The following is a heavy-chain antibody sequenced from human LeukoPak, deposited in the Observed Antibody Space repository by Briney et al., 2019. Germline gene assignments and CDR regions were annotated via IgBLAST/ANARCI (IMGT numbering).Heavy chain of an antibody. V-gene: IGHV3-48*01. CDR2: ISSSSSTI. CDR1: GFTFSSYS. CDR3: ARDGGYSGYDADC. J-gene: IGHJ4*02. Sequence: GGSLRLSCAASGFTFSSYSMNWVRQAPGKGLEWVSYISSSSSTIYYADSVKGRFTISRDNAKNSLYLQMNSLRAEDTAVYYCARDGGYSGYDADCWGQGTLVTVSS. D-gene: IGHD5-12*01.